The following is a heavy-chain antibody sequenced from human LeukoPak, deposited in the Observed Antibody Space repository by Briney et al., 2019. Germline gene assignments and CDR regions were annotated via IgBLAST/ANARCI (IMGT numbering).Heavy chain of an antibody. CDR2: IYTSGST. CDR3: ARWGIAAAGTLGYMDV. V-gene: IGHV4-61*02. CDR1: GGSISSGSYY. J-gene: IGHJ6*03. Sequence: SETLSLTCTVSGGSISSGSYYWSWIRQPAGKGLEWIRRIYTSGSTNYNPSLKSRVTISVDTSKNQFSLKLSSVTAADTAVYYCARWGIAAAGTLGYMDVWGKGTTVTVSS. D-gene: IGHD6-13*01.